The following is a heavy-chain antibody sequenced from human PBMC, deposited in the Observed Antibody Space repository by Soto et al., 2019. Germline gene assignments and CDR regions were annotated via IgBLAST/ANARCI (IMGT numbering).Heavy chain of an antibody. V-gene: IGHV1-69*12. CDR3: AHEMATKAFDI. J-gene: IGHJ3*02. CDR2: IIPIFGTA. Sequence: QVQLVQSGAEVKKPGSSVKVSCKASGGTFSSYGISWVRQAPVQGLEWMGGIIPIFGTANYAQKFQGRVTITADESTSTAYMELSSLRSEDTAVYYCAHEMATKAFDIWGQGTMVTVSS. D-gene: IGHD5-12*01. CDR1: GGTFSSYG.